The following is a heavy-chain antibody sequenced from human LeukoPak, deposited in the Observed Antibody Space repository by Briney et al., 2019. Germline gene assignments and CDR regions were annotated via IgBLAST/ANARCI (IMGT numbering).Heavy chain of an antibody. CDR1: GFTFSSYS. CDR3: ASSSGDGHWFDP. D-gene: IGHD7-27*01. V-gene: IGHV3-21*01. J-gene: IGHJ5*02. CDR2: ISSSSSYI. Sequence: GGSLRLSCAASGFTFSSYSMNWVRQAPGKGLEWVSSISSSSSYIYYADSVEGRFTISRDNAKNSLYLQMNSLRAEDTAVYYCASSSGDGHWFDPWGQGTLVTVSS.